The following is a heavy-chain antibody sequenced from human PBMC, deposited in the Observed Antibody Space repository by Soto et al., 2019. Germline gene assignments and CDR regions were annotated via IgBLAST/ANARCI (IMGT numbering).Heavy chain of an antibody. CDR1: GGSISSYY. V-gene: IGHV4-59*08. J-gene: IGHJ5*02. CDR3: ARHLGYCSTTNCYAWFAP. CDR2: IYYSGNT. D-gene: IGHD2-2*01. Sequence: SETLSLTCTVYGGSISSYYWSWIRQPPGKGLEWIGYIYYSGNTNYNPSLKSRVTISADTSKNQFSLKLSSVTAADTALYYCARHLGYCSTTNCYAWFAPWGQGTLVTVS.